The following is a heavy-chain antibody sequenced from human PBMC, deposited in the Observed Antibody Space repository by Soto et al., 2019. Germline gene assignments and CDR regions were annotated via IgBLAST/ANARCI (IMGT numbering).Heavy chain of an antibody. CDR3: AKDPSYDFWSGNNWFDP. Sequence: GLCLRLSCSPSEFTFSSYAISCVLQNPVKVLEWVSAISGSGGSTYYADSVKGRFTISRDNSKNTLYLQMNSLRAEDTAVYYCAKDPSYDFWSGNNWFDPWGQGTLVTVSS. J-gene: IGHJ5*02. CDR2: ISGSGGST. D-gene: IGHD3-3*01. V-gene: IGHV3-23*01. CDR1: EFTFSSYA.